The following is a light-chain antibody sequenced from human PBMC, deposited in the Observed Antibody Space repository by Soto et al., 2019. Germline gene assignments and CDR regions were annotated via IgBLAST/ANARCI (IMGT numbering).Light chain of an antibody. CDR1: SSDVGGYSY. V-gene: IGLV2-14*01. CDR3: SSYTSSSSNV. Sequence: QSVLPQPASVSGSPGQSITISCTGTSSDVGGYSYVSWYQQCPGKAPKLMIFDVSYRPSGVSNRFSGSKSGNTASLTISGLQAEDEADYYCSSYTSSSSNVFGTGTKVTVL. J-gene: IGLJ1*01. CDR2: DVS.